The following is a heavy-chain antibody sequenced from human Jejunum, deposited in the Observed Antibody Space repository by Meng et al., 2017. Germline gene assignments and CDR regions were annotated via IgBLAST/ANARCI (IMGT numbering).Heavy chain of an antibody. V-gene: IGHV4-30-4*01. CDR3: AREALGGNSPNDY. Sequence: QVQLQESGPGLVKPSTTLSLTCTVSGGSISSGDYYWSWIRQPPGKGLEWIGYIYYSGSTYYNPSLKSRVTISVDTSKNQFSLKLSSVTAADTAVYYCAREALGGNSPNDYWGQGTLVTVSS. J-gene: IGHJ4*02. D-gene: IGHD4-23*01. CDR1: GGSISSGDYY. CDR2: IYYSGST.